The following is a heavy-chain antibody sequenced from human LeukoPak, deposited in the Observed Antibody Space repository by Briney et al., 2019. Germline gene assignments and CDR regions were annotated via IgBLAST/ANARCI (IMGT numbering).Heavy chain of an antibody. CDR1: GYSISSGYY. D-gene: IGHD1-26*01. CDR2: IYHSGST. J-gene: IGHJ3*02. CDR3: ARTTGRDAFDI. V-gene: IGHV4-38-2*02. Sequence: SETLSLTCTVSGYSISSGYYWVWIRQPPGKGLEWIGSIYHSGSTYYNPSLKSRVTISVDTSKNQFSLKLSSVTAADTAVYYCARTTGRDAFDIWGQGTMVTVSS.